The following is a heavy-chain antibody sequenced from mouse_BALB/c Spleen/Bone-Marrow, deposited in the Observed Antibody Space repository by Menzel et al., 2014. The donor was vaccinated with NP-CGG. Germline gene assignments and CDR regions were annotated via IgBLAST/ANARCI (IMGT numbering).Heavy chain of an antibody. CDR2: ISCYNGAT. Sequence: LVKTGASVKISCKASGYSFTGYYMHWVKQSHGKSLEWIGYISCYNGATSYNQKFKSKATFTVDTSSSTAYMQFNSLTSEDSAVYYCARLRGDYDGYAMDYWGQGTSATVSS. J-gene: IGHJ4*01. D-gene: IGHD2-4*01. V-gene: IGHV1S34*01. CDR1: GYSFTGYY. CDR3: ARLRGDYDGYAMDY.